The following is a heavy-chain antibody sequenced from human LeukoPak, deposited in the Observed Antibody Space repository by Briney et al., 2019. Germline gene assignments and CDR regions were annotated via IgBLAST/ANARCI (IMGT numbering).Heavy chain of an antibody. CDR1: GGSISSSSYY. Sequence: SETLSLTCTVSGGSISSSSYYWGWIRQPPGKGLEWIGSIYYSGSTYYNPSLKSRVTISVDTSKNQFSLKLSSVTAADTAVYYCARSTVTTYLGAYHYYYGMDVWGQGTTVTVSS. V-gene: IGHV4-39*01. CDR3: ARSTVTTYLGAYHYYYGMDV. D-gene: IGHD4-17*01. CDR2: IYYSGST. J-gene: IGHJ6*02.